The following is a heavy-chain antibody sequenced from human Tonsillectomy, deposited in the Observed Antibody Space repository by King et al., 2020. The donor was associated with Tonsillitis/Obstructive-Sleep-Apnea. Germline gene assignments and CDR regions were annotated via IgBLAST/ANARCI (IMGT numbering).Heavy chain of an antibody. CDR3: AHTLYDTSSSGYFAY. CDR1: GFSLTTSGVG. CDR2: IYWDEDK. J-gene: IGHJ4*02. V-gene: IGHV2-5*02. D-gene: IGHD6-6*01. Sequence: ITLKESGPTLVKPTETLTLTCTFSGFSLTTSGVGVGWIRQPPGKALEWLALIYWDEDKPYSPSLKSRLTITKDTSKNQVVLTMTNVDHEDTATYYCAHTLYDTSSSGYFAYWGQGTLVTVSS.